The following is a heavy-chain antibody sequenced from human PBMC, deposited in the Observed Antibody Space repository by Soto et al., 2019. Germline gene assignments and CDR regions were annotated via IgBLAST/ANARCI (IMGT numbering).Heavy chain of an antibody. CDR2: ISGSGENT. D-gene: IGHD2-2*01. Sequence: GGSLRLSCAASGSTFSTYAMSWVRQAPGKRLEWVSAISGSGENTYYADSVKGRFTISRDNSKNTLFLQMNSLRAEDTAVYYCATRRDASYYYCRMDVWGQGXTVTV. CDR3: ATRRDASYYYCRMDV. J-gene: IGHJ6*02. CDR1: GSTFSTYA. V-gene: IGHV3-23*01.